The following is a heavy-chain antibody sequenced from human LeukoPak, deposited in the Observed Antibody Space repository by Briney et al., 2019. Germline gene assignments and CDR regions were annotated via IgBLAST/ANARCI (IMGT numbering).Heavy chain of an antibody. Sequence: ASVKVSCKASGGTFSSYAISWVRQAPGQGLEWMGWISAYNGNTNYAQKLQGRVTMTTDTSTSTAYMELRSLRSDDTAVYYCAREEYYDFWSGLWDYWGQGTLVTVSS. CDR1: GGTFSSYA. CDR3: AREEYYDFWSGLWDY. V-gene: IGHV1-18*01. CDR2: ISAYNGNT. J-gene: IGHJ4*02. D-gene: IGHD3-3*01.